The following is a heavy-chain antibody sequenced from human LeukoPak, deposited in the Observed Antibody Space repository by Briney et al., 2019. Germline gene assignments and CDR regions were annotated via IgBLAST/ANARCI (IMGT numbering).Heavy chain of an antibody. J-gene: IGHJ4*02. D-gene: IGHD1-1*01. CDR1: GFTFSSYA. Sequence: GGSLRLSCAASGFTFSSYAMSWVRQAPGKGLECVSTVSGSGGSTYYADSVKGRFTISRDNAKNSLYLQMNSLRAEDTAFYYCAREAYNAFDYWARGTLVTVSS. V-gene: IGHV3-23*01. CDR2: VSGSGGST. CDR3: AREAYNAFDY.